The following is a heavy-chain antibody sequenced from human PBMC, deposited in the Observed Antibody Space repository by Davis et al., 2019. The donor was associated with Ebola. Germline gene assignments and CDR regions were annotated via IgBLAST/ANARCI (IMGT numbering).Heavy chain of an antibody. J-gene: IGHJ4*02. CDR2: FDPEDGET. Sequence: ASVKVSCKVSGYTLTEISVHWVRQAPGKGLEWMGTFDPEDGETVYAQKFQGRVTMTEDTSTDTAYMELSSLRSEDTAVYYCAIDLYCTNGVCYKLGYIDYWGQGTLVTVSS. CDR3: AIDLYCTNGVCYKLGYIDY. D-gene: IGHD2-8*01. V-gene: IGHV1-24*01. CDR1: GYTLTEIS.